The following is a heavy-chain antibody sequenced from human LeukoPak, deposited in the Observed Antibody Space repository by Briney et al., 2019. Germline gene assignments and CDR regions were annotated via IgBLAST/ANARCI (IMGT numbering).Heavy chain of an antibody. J-gene: IGHJ4*02. CDR1: GFTFGDYA. D-gene: IGHD3-10*01. V-gene: IGHV3-49*03. Sequence: GGSLRLSCTGSGFTFGDYAMRWFRQAPGKELEWVGFIRSKAYGGTTEYAASVRGRFTISRDDSKSIAYLQMNSLKTEDTAVYFCTRFLLWFRELSFDHWGQGTLVTVSS. CDR3: TRFLLWFRELSFDH. CDR2: IRSKAYGGTT.